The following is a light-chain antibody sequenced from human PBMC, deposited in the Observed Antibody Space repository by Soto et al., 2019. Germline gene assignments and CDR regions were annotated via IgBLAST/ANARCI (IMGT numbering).Light chain of an antibody. CDR3: CSYAGSYTLV. Sequence: QSALTQPRSVSGSPGQSVTISCTGTSNDDGGYNYVSWYQQHPGKAPKLMIYDVNKRPSGVPDRFSGSKSGNTASLTISGLQAEDEADYYCCSYAGSYTLVFGTGTKVTVL. V-gene: IGLV2-11*01. CDR2: DVN. CDR1: SNDDGGYNY. J-gene: IGLJ1*01.